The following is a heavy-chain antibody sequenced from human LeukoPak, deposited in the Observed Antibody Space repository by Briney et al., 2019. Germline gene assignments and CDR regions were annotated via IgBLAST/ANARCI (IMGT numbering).Heavy chain of an antibody. J-gene: IGHJ4*02. V-gene: IGHV1-46*01. CDR2: INPSGGGT. D-gene: IGHD3-22*01. CDR3: ASASGYYAPPDY. CDR1: GYALTRYY. Sequence: ASVKVSCKASGYALTRYYIHWVRQAPGQGLEWMGIINPSGGGTSNAQKFQGRVTMTRDTSTSTVYMEVSSLTSEDTAVYYCASASGYYAPPDYWGQGTLVTVSS.